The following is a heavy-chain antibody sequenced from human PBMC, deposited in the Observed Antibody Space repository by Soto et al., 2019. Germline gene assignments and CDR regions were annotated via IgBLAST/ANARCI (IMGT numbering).Heavy chain of an antibody. CDR2: LDNDGTNT. D-gene: IGHD3-16*01. V-gene: IGHV3-74*01. CDR1: GFTFSTYW. J-gene: IGHJ4*02. Sequence: GGSLRLSCAASGFTFSTYWMHWVRQAPGKGLVWVSRLDNDGTNTRYADSVKGRFTVSRDNGKNTVYLQMDSLRAEDTAVYYCARDGGTYFDYWGQGTLVTVSS. CDR3: ARDGGTYFDY.